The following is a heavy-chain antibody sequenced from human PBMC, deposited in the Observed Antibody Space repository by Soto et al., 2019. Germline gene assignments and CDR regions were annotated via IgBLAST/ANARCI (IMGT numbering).Heavy chain of an antibody. Sequence: PSETLSLTCTVSGGSISSYYWSWIRQPPGKGLEWIGYIYYSGSTNYNPSLKSRVTISVDTSKNQFSLKLSSVTAADTDVYYCAREYNWNWFDPWGQGTLVTVSS. CDR1: GGSISSYY. D-gene: IGHD1-20*01. V-gene: IGHV4-59*01. CDR3: AREYNWNWFDP. J-gene: IGHJ5*02. CDR2: IYYSGST.